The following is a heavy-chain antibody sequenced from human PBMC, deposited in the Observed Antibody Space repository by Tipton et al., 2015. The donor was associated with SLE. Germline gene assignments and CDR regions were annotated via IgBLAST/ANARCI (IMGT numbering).Heavy chain of an antibody. V-gene: IGHV3-7*03. CDR2: IKEEGTEK. D-gene: IGHD6-6*01. CDR3: ARAFGYSSSWGSYYFDY. Sequence: SLRLSCAASGFTFNRYWMSWVRQAPGKGLEWVANIKEEGTEKYYVDSVKGRFTISRDNAKNSLYLQMNSLRAEDTAVYYCARAFGYSSSWGSYYFDYWGQGTLVTVSS. J-gene: IGHJ4*02. CDR1: GFTFNRYW.